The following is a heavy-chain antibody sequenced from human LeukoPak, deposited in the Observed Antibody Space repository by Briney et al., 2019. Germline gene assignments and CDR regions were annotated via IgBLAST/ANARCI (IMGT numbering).Heavy chain of an antibody. CDR1: GGSVSSGGYY. CDR3: ARPNTYYLGNDAFNI. D-gene: IGHD3-22*01. J-gene: IGHJ3*02. Sequence: SQTLSLTCTVSGGSVSSGGYYWSWIRQHPGKGLEWIGYIYYSGSTYYNPSLKSRVTISVDTSKNQFSLKLSSVTAADTAVYYCARPNTYYLGNDAFNIWGQGTMVTVSP. V-gene: IGHV4-31*03. CDR2: IYYSGST.